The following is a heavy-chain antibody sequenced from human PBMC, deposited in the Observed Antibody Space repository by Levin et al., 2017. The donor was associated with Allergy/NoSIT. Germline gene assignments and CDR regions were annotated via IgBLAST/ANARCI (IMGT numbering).Heavy chain of an antibody. Sequence: PGGSLRLSCAASGFSFSTYGMIWVRQAPGKGLEWVSYISARRITMYYADSVKGRFTISRDDAKNTLYLQMSSLRAEDTAVYYCARDEESFGDAFDIWGQGTRVTVSS. CDR2: ISARRITM. CDR1: GFSFSTYG. CDR3: ARDEESFGDAFDI. V-gene: IGHV3-48*01. D-gene: IGHD3-16*01. J-gene: IGHJ3*02.